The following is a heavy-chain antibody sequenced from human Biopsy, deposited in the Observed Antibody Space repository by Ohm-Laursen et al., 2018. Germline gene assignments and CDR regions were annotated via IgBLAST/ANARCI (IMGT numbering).Heavy chain of an antibody. J-gene: IGHJ6*02. D-gene: IGHD4-23*01. Sequence: GSLRLSCAASGFSFSDYHMRRIRQAPGRGLEWVSYISSGGTIYYGDSMKGRVTISRDNAKNSLYLQMHSLRAEDTAVYYCARDTRWSPYSMDVWGQGTTVTVSS. CDR2: ISSGGTI. CDR1: GFSFSDYH. V-gene: IGHV3-11*01. CDR3: ARDTRWSPYSMDV.